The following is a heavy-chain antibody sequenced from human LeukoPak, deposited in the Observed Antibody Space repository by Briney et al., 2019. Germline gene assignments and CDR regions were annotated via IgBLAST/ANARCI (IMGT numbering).Heavy chain of an antibody. CDR2: IHHSGST. D-gene: IGHD3-22*01. J-gene: IGHJ4*02. CDR3: ARRDYYDSTGYYPTLY. V-gene: IGHV4-4*02. Sequence: SSGTLSLTCAVSGGSISSLNWWSWVRQPPGKGLEWIGEIHHSGSTNYNPSLRSRVTISVDKSRNQFSLKLSSVSAADTAVYYCARRDYYDSTGYYPTLYWGQGTLVTVSS. CDR1: GGSISSLNW.